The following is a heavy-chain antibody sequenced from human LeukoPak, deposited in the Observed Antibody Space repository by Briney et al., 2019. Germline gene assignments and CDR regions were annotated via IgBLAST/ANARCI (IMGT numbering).Heavy chain of an antibody. CDR3: ATGYSSSWYWFDP. CDR1: GYTLTELS. CDR2: FDPEDGET. Sequence: ASVKVSCKVSGYTLTELSMHWLRQAPGKGLEWMGGFDPEDGETIYAQKFQGRVTMTEDTSTDTAYMELSSLRSEDTAVYYCATGYSSSWYWFDPWGQGTLVTVSS. V-gene: IGHV1-24*01. J-gene: IGHJ5*02. D-gene: IGHD6-13*01.